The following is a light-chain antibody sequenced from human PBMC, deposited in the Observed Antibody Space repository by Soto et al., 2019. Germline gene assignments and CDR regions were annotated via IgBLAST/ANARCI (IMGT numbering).Light chain of an antibody. CDR3: QQYGSSPVT. CDR2: GAS. J-gene: IGKJ3*01. CDR1: QSVSSSY. Sequence: EIVLTQSPGTLSLSPGERATLSCRASQSVSSSYLAWYQQKPGQAPRLLIYGASSRATVIPDRFSGSESGTDFTLTISSLQPEDCAVYYCQQYGSSPVTFGPETKVYIK. V-gene: IGKV3-20*01.